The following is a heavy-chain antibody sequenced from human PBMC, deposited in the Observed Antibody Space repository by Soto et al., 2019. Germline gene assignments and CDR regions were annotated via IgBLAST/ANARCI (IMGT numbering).Heavy chain of an antibody. J-gene: IGHJ4*02. V-gene: IGHV3-30*18. Sequence: PGVSLRLSCAASGFTFSSYGMHWVRKAPGKGLEWVAVISYDGSNKYYADSVKGRFTISIDRSKSTLYLQMNSLRAEDTAVYYCAKDQYGDYVGLVEYWGQGALVTVSS. D-gene: IGHD4-17*01. CDR2: ISYDGSNK. CDR1: GFTFSSYG. CDR3: AKDQYGDYVGLVEY.